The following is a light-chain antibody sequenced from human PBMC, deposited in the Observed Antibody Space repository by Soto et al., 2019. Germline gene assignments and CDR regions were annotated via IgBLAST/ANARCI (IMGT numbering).Light chain of an antibody. CDR3: CLYAVTFYV. V-gene: IGLV1-40*01. J-gene: IGLJ1*01. Sequence: QSVLTQPPSVSGAPGQRVTISCTGSRSNIGAGYDVHWYQQLPGTAPKLLIYGNSNRPSGVPDRFSGSKSGTSASLAITGLQAEDEADYYCCLYAVTFYVFGTGTKLTVL. CDR1: RSNIGAGYD. CDR2: GNS.